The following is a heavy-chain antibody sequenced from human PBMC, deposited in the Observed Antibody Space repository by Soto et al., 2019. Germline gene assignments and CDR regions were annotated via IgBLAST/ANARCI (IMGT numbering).Heavy chain of an antibody. CDR2: ISETGLST. J-gene: IGHJ5*02. D-gene: IGHD3-16*01. CDR1: LFTFSNYF. Sequence: GGSLRLSCVDSLFTFSNYFISWVRQAPWKGLEWVSTISETGLSTYYADSVKGRFTISRDNAKNTLYLEMSSLRAEDTAVYYCAKVDQYVSRSLGIFDPCGEGTLVPV. V-gene: IGHV3-23*01. CDR3: AKVDQYVSRSLGIFDP.